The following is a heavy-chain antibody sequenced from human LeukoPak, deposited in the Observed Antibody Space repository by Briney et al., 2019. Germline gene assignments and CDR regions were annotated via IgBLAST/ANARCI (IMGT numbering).Heavy chain of an antibody. Sequence: PSETLSLTCAVYGGSFSGYYWSWIRQPPGKGLEWIGEINHSGSTNYNPSLKSRVTISVDTSKNQFSLKLSSVTAADTAVYYCAREGLPYYDYVWGSYRPFDYWGQGTLVTVSS. V-gene: IGHV4-34*01. D-gene: IGHD3-16*02. CDR3: AREGLPYYDYVWGSYRPFDY. J-gene: IGHJ4*02. CDR1: GGSFSGYY. CDR2: INHSGST.